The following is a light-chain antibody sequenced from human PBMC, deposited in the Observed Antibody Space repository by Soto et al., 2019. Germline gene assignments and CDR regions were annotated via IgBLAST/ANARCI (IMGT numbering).Light chain of an antibody. J-gene: IGKJ1*01. CDR1: QSVSSSF. CDR2: GAS. V-gene: IGKV3-20*01. CDR3: QQKWT. Sequence: EIVLTQSPGTLSLSPGERATLSCRASQSVSSSFLAWYQQKPGQAPRLLIYGASSRATGISDRISGSGFGTDFILTLNSLEPEDFAVYYCQQKWTFGQGTKVEIK.